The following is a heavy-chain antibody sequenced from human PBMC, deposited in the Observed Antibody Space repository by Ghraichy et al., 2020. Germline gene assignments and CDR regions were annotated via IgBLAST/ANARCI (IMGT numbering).Heavy chain of an antibody. CDR1: GFTFSSYA. D-gene: IGHD6-13*01. CDR2: ISYDGSNK. Sequence: RGSLRLSCAASGFTFSSYAMHWVRQAPGKGLEWVAVISYDGSNKYYADSVKGRFTISRDNSKNTLYLQMNSLRAEDTAVYYCARTEARGIAAAGTRYFDYWGQGTLVTVSS. V-gene: IGHV3-30*04. J-gene: IGHJ4*02. CDR3: ARTEARGIAAAGTRYFDY.